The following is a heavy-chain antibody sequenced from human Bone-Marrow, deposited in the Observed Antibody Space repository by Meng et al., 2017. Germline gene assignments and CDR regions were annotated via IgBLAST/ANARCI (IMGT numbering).Heavy chain of an antibody. D-gene: IGHD1-26*01. J-gene: IGHJ5*02. Sequence: LTDAGPGPVKPSGTPSLTWAVSGGAIRSSNWWSWVRQPPGKGLEWIGEIYHSGSTNYNPSLKSRVTISVDKSKNQFSLKLSSVTAADTAVYYCARGQYFSWWELLPAFWFDPWGQGTLVTASS. V-gene: IGHV4-4*02. CDR3: ARGQYFSWWELLPAFWFDP. CDR2: IYHSGST. CDR1: GGAIRSSNW.